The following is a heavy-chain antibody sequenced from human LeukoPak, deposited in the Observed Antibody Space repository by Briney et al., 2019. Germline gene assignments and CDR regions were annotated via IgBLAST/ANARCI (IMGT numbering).Heavy chain of an antibody. Sequence: PGGSLRLSCAASGFTFSSYGMSWVRQAPGKGLEWVSAISGSGGSTYYADSVKGRFTISRDNSKNTLYLQMNSLRAEDTAVYYWAKPNFCSGGSCYSRRDYYYYMGVWGKGTTVTISS. CDR1: GFTFSSYG. D-gene: IGHD2-15*01. J-gene: IGHJ6*03. V-gene: IGHV3-23*01. CDR2: ISGSGGST. CDR3: AKPNFCSGGSCYSRRDYYYYMGV.